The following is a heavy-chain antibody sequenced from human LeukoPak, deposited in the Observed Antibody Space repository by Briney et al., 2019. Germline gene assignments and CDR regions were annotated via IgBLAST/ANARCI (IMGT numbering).Heavy chain of an antibody. D-gene: IGHD6-19*01. CDR3: ARTIVVAGFTDYFDY. J-gene: IGHJ4*02. Sequence: PGGSLRLSCAASGFTVSSNYMSWVRQAPGRGLEWVSVIYSGGSTYYADSVEGRFTISRDNSKNMSYLQMNSLRAEDTAVYYCARTIVVAGFTDYFDYWGQGTLVSVSP. V-gene: IGHV3-53*01. CDR2: IYSGGST. CDR1: GFTVSSNY.